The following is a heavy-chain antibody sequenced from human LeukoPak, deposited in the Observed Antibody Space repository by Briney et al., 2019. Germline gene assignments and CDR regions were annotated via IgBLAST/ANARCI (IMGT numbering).Heavy chain of an antibody. CDR1: GFTFSSYS. V-gene: IGHV3-21*01. CDR2: ISTGSSYI. D-gene: IGHD4-17*01. CDR3: ARAGTVSWRTPFDY. J-gene: IGHJ4*02. Sequence: GGSLRLSCAASGFTFSSYSMNWVRQAPGKGLEWVSSISTGSSYIYYTDSAKGRFTISRDNAKNSLYLQMNSLRAEDTAVYYCARAGTVSWRTPFDYWGQGTLVTVSS.